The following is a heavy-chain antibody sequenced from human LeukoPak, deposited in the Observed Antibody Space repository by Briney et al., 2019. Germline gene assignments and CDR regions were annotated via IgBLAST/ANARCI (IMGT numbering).Heavy chain of an antibody. CDR3: ARDNSLGYSSGCYDY. CDR1: GYTFTSYY. D-gene: IGHD6-19*01. Sequence: ASVKVSCKASGYTFTSYYMHWVRQAPGQGLEWMGWINPNSGGTNYAQKFQGRVTMTRDTSISTAYMELSRLRSDDTAVYYCARDNSLGYSSGCYDYWGQGTLVTVSS. V-gene: IGHV1-2*02. J-gene: IGHJ4*02. CDR2: INPNSGGT.